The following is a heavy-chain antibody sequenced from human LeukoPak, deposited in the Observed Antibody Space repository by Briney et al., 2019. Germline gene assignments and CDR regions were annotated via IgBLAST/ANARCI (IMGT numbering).Heavy chain of an antibody. CDR3: ARRRGYCSSTSCSHYYFDY. Sequence: SSVKVSCKASGGTFSSYTISWVRQAPGQGLEWMGRIIPILGIANYAQKFQGRVTITADKSTSTAYMELSSLRSEDTAVYYCARRRGYCSSTSCSHYYFDYWGQGTLVTVSS. D-gene: IGHD2-2*01. CDR1: GGTFSSYT. J-gene: IGHJ4*02. CDR2: IIPILGIA. V-gene: IGHV1-69*02.